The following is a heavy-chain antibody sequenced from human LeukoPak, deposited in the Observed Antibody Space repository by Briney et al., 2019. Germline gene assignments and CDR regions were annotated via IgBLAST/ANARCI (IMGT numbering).Heavy chain of an antibody. CDR2: INHSGNT. CDR1: GGSFSGYY. J-gene: IGHJ4*02. D-gene: IGHD1-1*01. CDR3: ARVGYDASLDY. V-gene: IGHV4-34*01. Sequence: PSETLSLTCAVSGGSFSGYYWSWIRQSPGKGLEWIGEINHSGNTNHNPSLKSRVTISVDTSKNQFSLKLSSVTAADTAVYYCARVGYDASLDYWGQGTLVTVSS.